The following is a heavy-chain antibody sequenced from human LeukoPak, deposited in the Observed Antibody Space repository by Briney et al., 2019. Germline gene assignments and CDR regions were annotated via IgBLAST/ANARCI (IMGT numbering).Heavy chain of an antibody. CDR3: ASRGEMATNHGALDY. V-gene: IGHV1-69*05. CDR1: GGTFSSYA. D-gene: IGHD5-24*01. J-gene: IGHJ4*02. CDR2: TIPIFGTA. Sequence: SVKVSCKASGGTFSSYAISWVRQAPGQGLEWMGGTIPIFGTANYAQKFQGRVTITTDESTSTAYMELSSLRSEDTAVYYCASRGEMATNHGALDYWGQGTLVTVSS.